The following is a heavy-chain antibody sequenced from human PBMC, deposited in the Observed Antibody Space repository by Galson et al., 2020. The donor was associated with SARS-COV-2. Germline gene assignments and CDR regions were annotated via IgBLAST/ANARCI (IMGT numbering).Heavy chain of an antibody. J-gene: IGHJ6*03. D-gene: IGHD5-18*01. CDR2: ISHSGST. Sequence: SETLSLTCGVYGGSFSDYSWTWVRQPPGKGLEWLGEISHSGSTNYNPSLKSRVFMSVDTSKNQFSLKLRSVTAADTAVYYCARGGSRPVMVFDYYYFYMDVWGKGTTVTVSS. V-gene: IGHV4-34*01. CDR3: ARGGSRPVMVFDYYYFYMDV. CDR1: GGSFSDYS.